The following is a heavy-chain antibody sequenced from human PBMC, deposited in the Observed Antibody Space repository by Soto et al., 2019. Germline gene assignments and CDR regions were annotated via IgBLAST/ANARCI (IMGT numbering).Heavy chain of an antibody. Sequence: SETLSLTCTVSGGSSSSYYWSWIRQPPGKGLEWIGYIYYSGSTNYNPSLKSRVTISVDTSKNQFSLKLSSVTAADTAVYYCARDYEIALFDPWGQGTLVTVSS. V-gene: IGHV4-59*01. CDR2: IYYSGST. D-gene: IGHD3-9*01. CDR3: ARDYEIALFDP. J-gene: IGHJ5*02. CDR1: GGSSSSYY.